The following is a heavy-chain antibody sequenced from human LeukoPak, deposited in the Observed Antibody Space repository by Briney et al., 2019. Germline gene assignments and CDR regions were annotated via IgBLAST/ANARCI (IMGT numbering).Heavy chain of an antibody. CDR2: IKQDGSEK. D-gene: IGHD3-10*01. J-gene: IGHJ4*02. V-gene: IGHV3-7*01. CDR1: GFTFSSYE. Sequence: GGSLRLSCAASGFTFSSYEMSWVRQAPGKGLEWVANIKQDGSEKYYVDSVKGRFTISRDNAKNSLYLQMNSLRAEDTAVYYCAREPVGSSYWGQGTLVTVSS. CDR3: AREPVGSSY.